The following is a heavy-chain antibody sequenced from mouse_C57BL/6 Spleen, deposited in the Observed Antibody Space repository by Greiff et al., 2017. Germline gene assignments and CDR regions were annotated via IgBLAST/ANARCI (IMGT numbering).Heavy chain of an antibody. CDR1: GYTFTSYW. CDR3: ARACGNSYAMDY. V-gene: IGHV1-53*01. CDR2: INPSNGGT. J-gene: IGHJ4*01. D-gene: IGHD2-1*01. Sequence: QVHVKQPGTELVKPGASVKLSCKASGYTFTSYWMHWVKQRPGQGLEWIGNINPSNGGTNYNEKFKSKATLTVDKSSSTAYMQLSSLTSEDSAVYYCARACGNSYAMDYWGQGTSVTVSS.